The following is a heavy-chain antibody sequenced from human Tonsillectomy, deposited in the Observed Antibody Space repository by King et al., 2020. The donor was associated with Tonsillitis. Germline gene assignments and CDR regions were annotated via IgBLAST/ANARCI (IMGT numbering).Heavy chain of an antibody. CDR1: GFTFSSYS. CDR2: ISCSTSYI. CDR3: ARDRKSGYSYGWFDP. Sequence: VQLVESGGGLVKPGGSLRLSCAASGFTFSSYSMNWVRQAPGKGREWVSSISCSTSYIYYADSVKGRFTISRDNAKNSLYLQMNSLRAEDTAIYYCARDRKSGYSYGWFDPWGQGTLVTVSS. V-gene: IGHV3-21*06. J-gene: IGHJ5*02. D-gene: IGHD5-18*01.